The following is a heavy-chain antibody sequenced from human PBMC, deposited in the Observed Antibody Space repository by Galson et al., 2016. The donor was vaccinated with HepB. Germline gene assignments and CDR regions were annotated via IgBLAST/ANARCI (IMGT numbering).Heavy chain of an antibody. CDR3: AREFKIAAPGVLDY. D-gene: IGHD6-13*01. CDR2: IWYDGSNK. J-gene: IGHJ4*02. CDR1: GFTFSSYG. Sequence: SLRLSCAASGFTFSSYGMHWVRQAPGKGPEWVAVIWYDGSNKYYGDSVKGRFTISRDNSKNTLYLQMNSLRAEDTAVYYCAREFKIAAPGVLDYWGQGTLVTVSS. V-gene: IGHV3-33*01.